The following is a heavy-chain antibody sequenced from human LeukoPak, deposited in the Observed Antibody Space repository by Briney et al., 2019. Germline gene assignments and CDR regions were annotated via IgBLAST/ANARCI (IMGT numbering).Heavy chain of an antibody. CDR1: GYTFTSYG. V-gene: IGHV1-18*01. J-gene: IGHJ3*02. CDR2: INVDNGNT. CDR3: GRDFWADCSGGICFPAADSFDI. D-gene: IGHD2-15*01. Sequence: ASVKVSCKASGYTFTSYGISWVRQAPGQGLEWMGWINVDNGNTRYAQKFQGRVTMTTDTSTSTAYMELRSLRSDDTAMYYCGRDFWADCSGGICFPAADSFDIWGQGTMATVS.